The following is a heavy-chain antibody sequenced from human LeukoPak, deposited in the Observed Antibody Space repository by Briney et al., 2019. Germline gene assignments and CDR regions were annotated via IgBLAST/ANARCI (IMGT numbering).Heavy chain of an antibody. CDR1: GFTFGDYA. J-gene: IGHJ6*03. CDR3: ARLTVYSSSWLAYYMDV. CDR2: IKGDGSDK. V-gene: IGHV3-7*01. Sequence: GGSLRLSCTASGFTFGDYAMTWVRQAPGKGLEWVANIKGDGSDKHYVDSVKGRLTISRDNAKNSLFLEMNGPRAEDTAVYYCARLTVYSSSWLAYYMDVWGKGTTVTVSS. D-gene: IGHD6-13*01.